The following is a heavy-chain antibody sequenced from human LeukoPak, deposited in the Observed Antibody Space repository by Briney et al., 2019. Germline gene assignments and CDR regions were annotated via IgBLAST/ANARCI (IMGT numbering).Heavy chain of an antibody. CDR1: GYTFTSYY. J-gene: IGHJ5*02. Sequence: ASVKVSCKASGYTFTSYYMHWVRQAPGQGLEWMGIINPSGGSTSYAQKFQGRVTTTRDMSTSTVYMELSSLRSEDTAVYYCARDQQLAPGVSWFDPWGQGTLVTVSS. V-gene: IGHV1-46*01. D-gene: IGHD6-13*01. CDR2: INPSGGST. CDR3: ARDQQLAPGVSWFDP.